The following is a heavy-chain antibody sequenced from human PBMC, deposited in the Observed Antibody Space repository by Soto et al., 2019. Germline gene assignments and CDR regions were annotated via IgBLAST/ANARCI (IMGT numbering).Heavy chain of an antibody. CDR1: GYTFTRYY. CDR3: ARVEGGYSYY. D-gene: IGHD5-18*01. J-gene: IGHJ4*02. Sequence: ASVKVSCKASGYTFTRYYMHWVRQAPGQGLEWMGIINPSGGSISYAQKFQDRVTISVDTSKNQFSLKVRSVTAADTAVYYCARVEGGYSYYWGQGTLVTVSS. CDR2: INPSGGSI. V-gene: IGHV1-46*01.